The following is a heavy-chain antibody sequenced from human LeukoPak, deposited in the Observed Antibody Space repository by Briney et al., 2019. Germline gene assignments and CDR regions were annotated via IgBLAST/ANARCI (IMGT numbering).Heavy chain of an antibody. V-gene: IGHV4-39*01. CDR2: IYYSGTP. D-gene: IGHD2-21*01. J-gene: IGHJ4*02. Sequence: PSETLSLTCTVSGGSISSSNYYWGWIRQPPGQGLEWIGTIYYSGTPYYNPSLKSRVTISVDTSKNQFSLKLSSVTAADTAVYYCARTDCASNVGLFDYWGQGTLVTVSA. CDR3: ARTDCASNVGLFDY. CDR1: GGSISSSNYY.